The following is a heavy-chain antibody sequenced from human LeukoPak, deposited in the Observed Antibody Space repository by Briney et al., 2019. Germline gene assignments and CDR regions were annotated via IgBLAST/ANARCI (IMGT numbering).Heavy chain of an antibody. J-gene: IGHJ3*02. CDR1: GFTFDDYA. D-gene: IGHD6-19*01. CDR2: ISWNSGSI. Sequence: GGSLRLSCAASGFTFDDYAMHWVRQAPGKGLEWVSGISWNSGSIGYADSVKGRFTISRGNAKNSLYLQMNSLRAEDTALYYCAKSLNWGSSGWDDAFDIWGQGTMVTVSS. V-gene: IGHV3-9*01. CDR3: AKSLNWGSSGWDDAFDI.